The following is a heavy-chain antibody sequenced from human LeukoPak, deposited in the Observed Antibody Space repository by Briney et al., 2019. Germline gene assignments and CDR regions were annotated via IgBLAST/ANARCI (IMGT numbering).Heavy chain of an antibody. CDR3: ARDDIAAAGFDY. CDR1: GGSISSYY. D-gene: IGHD6-13*01. V-gene: IGHV4-59*12. J-gene: IGHJ4*02. CDR2: IYYSGST. Sequence: SETLSLTCTVSGGSISSYYWSWIRQPPGKGLEWIGFIYYSGSTNYSPSLKSRVTISVDTSKNQFSLKLSSVTAADTAVYYCARDDIAAAGFDYWGQGTLVTVSS.